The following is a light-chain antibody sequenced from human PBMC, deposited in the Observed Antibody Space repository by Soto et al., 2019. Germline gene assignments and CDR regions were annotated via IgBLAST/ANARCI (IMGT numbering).Light chain of an antibody. CDR1: SSDVGGYNY. CDR2: DVS. Sequence: QSALTQPASVSGSPGQSITISCTGTSSDVGGYNYVSWYQQHPGKAPKLMIYDVSNRPSGVSNRFSGSKSGNTASLTISWLQAEDEDDYYCSSYTSSSTPYVFGTGTKVTVL. V-gene: IGLV2-14*01. CDR3: SSYTSSSTPYV. J-gene: IGLJ1*01.